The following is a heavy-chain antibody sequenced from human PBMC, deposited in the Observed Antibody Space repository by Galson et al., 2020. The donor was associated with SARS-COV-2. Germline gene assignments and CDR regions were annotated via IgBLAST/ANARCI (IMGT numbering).Heavy chain of an antibody. V-gene: IGHV1-2*04. J-gene: IGHJ4*02. D-gene: IGHD4-4*01. Sequence: ASVKVSCKASGYTFIGYYIHWVRQAPGQGLEWMGWTNPNSGGTNYAQKFQGWVTMTRDTSISTAYMELSRLKSDDTAVYYCARETEMTTFNYFDYWGQGTLVTVSS. CDR1: GYTFIGYY. CDR3: ARETEMTTFNYFDY. CDR2: TNPNSGGT.